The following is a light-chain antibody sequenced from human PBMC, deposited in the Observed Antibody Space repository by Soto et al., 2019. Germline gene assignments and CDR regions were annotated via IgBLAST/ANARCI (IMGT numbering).Light chain of an antibody. CDR3: MQALETPIT. CDR1: QSLLHNNGYNS. CDR2: LGS. V-gene: IGKV2-28*01. J-gene: IGKJ5*01. Sequence: VMTQSPLSLPVTPGEPASISCRSSQSLLHNNGYNSLNWYLQKPGQSPQLLIYLGSDRSSGVPDRFSGSGSGADFTLKISRVEAEDVGIYYCMQALETPITFGQGTRLEIK.